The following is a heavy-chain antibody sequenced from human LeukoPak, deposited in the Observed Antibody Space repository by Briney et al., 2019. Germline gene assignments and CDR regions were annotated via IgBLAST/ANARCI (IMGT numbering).Heavy chain of an antibody. D-gene: IGHD3-3*01. V-gene: IGHV3-33*08. Sequence: GGSLRLSCAASGFTFDDYAMSWVRQAPGKGLEWVAVIWYDGSNKYYADSVKGRFTISRDNSKNTLYLQMNSLRAEDTAVYYCARPTKPYAHIRFLEWLLEYWGQGTLVTVSS. J-gene: IGHJ4*02. CDR2: IWYDGSNK. CDR1: GFTFDDYA. CDR3: ARPTKPYAHIRFLEWLLEY.